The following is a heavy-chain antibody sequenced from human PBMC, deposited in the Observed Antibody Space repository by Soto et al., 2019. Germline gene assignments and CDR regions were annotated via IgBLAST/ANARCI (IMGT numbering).Heavy chain of an antibody. V-gene: IGHV6-1*01. D-gene: IGHD2-2*01. CDR1: GDSVSSNSAA. CDR3: ARVWGYCSSTSCSAFDI. J-gene: IGHJ3*02. Sequence: TLSLTCAISGDSVSSNSAAWNWIRQSPSRGLEWLGRTYYRSKWYNDYAVSVKSRITINPDTSKNQFSLQLNSVTPEDTAVYYCARVWGYCSSTSCSAFDIWGQGTMVTVSS. CDR2: TYYRSKWYN.